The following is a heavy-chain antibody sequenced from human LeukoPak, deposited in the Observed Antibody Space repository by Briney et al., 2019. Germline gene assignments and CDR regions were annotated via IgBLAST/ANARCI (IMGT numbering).Heavy chain of an antibody. CDR1: GFTFSSYS. CDR3: ARGMEYCSSTSCQDAFDI. V-gene: IGHV3-48*01. D-gene: IGHD2-2*01. Sequence: GGSLRLSCAASGFTFSSYSMNWVRQAPGKGLEWVSYISSSSSTIYYADSVKGRFTISRDNAKNSLYLQMNSLRAEDTAVYYCARGMEYCSSTSCQDAFDIWGQGTMVTVSS. J-gene: IGHJ3*02. CDR2: ISSSSSTI.